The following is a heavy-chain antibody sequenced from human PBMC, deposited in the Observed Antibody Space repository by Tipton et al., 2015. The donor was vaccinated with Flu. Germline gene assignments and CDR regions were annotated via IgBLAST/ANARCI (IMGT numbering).Heavy chain of an antibody. CDR1: VGPISSYY. D-gene: IGHD4-17*01. Sequence: TLSLTCTVSVGPISSYYWSWIRQLPGKGLEWIGYIYYSGSTNYNPSLKCRVTISVDTSKNQFSLKLSSVTAADTAVYYCARWGTDGDPDAFDIWGQGTMVTVSS. J-gene: IGHJ3*02. V-gene: IGHV4-59*01. CDR3: ARWGTDGDPDAFDI. CDR2: IYYSGST.